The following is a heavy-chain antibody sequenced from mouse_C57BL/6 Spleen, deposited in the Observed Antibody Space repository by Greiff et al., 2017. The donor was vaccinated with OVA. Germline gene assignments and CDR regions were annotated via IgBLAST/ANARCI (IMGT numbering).Heavy chain of an antibody. V-gene: IGHV1-26*01. CDR3: ARSGLNYWYFDV. D-gene: IGHD3-2*02. CDR1: GYTFTDYY. Sequence: EVQLQQSGPELVKPGASVKISCKASGYTFTDYYMNWVKQSHGKSLEWIGDINPNNGGTSYNQKFKGKATLTVDKSSSTAYMELRSLTSEDSAVYYCARSGLNYWYFDVWGTGTTVTVSS. J-gene: IGHJ1*03. CDR2: INPNNGGT.